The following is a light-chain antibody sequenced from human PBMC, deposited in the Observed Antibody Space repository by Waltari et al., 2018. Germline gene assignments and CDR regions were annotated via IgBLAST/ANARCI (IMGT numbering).Light chain of an antibody. Sequence: SYVVTQPPSGSVAPGQTATITCEGDNIERKSVHWYQQKAGQAPVLVVYDDSDRPPGIPARLSGSNSGNTATLTIRRVEAGDEADYYCQWWDSRSNHLVFGGGTKLTVL. J-gene: IGLJ3*02. CDR1: NIERKS. CDR2: DDS. CDR3: QWWDSRSNHLV. V-gene: IGLV3-21*02.